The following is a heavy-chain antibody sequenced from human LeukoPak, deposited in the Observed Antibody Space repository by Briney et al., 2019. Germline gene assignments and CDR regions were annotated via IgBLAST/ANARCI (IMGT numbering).Heavy chain of an antibody. Sequence: AGGSLRLSCAASGLTFSNYAMSWVRQAPGRALEWVSTISGSGGSTYYADSVKGRFTISRDNSKNTLYLQMNSLRGEDTAVYYCAKDGQVNQPDRLFTDWGQGTLVIVSS. J-gene: IGHJ4*02. CDR2: ISGSGGST. CDR1: GLTFSNYA. CDR3: AKDGQVNQPDRLFTD. V-gene: IGHV3-23*01. D-gene: IGHD1-14*01.